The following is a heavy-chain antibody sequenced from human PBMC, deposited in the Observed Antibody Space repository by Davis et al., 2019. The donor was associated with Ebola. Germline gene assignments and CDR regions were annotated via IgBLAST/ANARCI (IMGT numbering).Heavy chain of an antibody. J-gene: IGHJ4*02. D-gene: IGHD3-3*01. CDR1: GFSFSDYY. CDR3: AKGAPVDFWSGPHDY. Sequence: PGGSLRLSCAASGFSFSDYYMSWIRQAPGKGLEWVAYVSHVYTTTYNGDSLKGRFTISRDNAKNSLYLQMNSLRAEDTALYYCAKGAPVDFWSGPHDYWGQGTLVTVSP. V-gene: IGHV3-11*01. CDR2: VSHVYTTT.